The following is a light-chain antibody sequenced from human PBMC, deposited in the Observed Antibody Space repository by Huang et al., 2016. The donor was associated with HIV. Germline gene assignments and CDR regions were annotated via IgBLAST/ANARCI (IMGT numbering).Light chain of an antibody. CDR2: AAS. CDR1: TGIYSY. CDR3: QQLNSYPLS. J-gene: IGKJ5*01. Sequence: IQLTQSPSSLSASVGDRVTITCWASTGIYSYLAWYQQKPGKAPKLLINAASTLQSCVPSRYSGSGSGTDFTLTISSLQPGDFATYYCQQLNSYPLSFGQGTRLEIK. V-gene: IGKV1-9*01.